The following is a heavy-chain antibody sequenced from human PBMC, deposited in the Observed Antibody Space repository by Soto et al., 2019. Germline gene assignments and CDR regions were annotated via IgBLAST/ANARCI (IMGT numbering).Heavy chain of an antibody. CDR2: ISGSGGST. V-gene: IGHV3-23*01. D-gene: IGHD2-15*01. Sequence: AVRWIRKTTGKGLKWVSAISGSGGSTYCADSVKGRFTISRDNSKNTLYLQMNSLRAEDTAVYYCARVCSGGSCYAAFAIWGQGTLVTV. J-gene: IGHJ3*02. CDR1: A. CDR3: ARVCSGGSCYAAFAI.